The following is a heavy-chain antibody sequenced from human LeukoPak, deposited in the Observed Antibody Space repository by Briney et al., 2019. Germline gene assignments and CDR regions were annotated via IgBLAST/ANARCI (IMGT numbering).Heavy chain of an antibody. Sequence: GGSLRLSCAASGFTVSSSYMNWVRQAPGKGLEWVSLIFSGGGTYYADSVKGRFTISRDNSKNTLFLQMTSLMRWDQAAFSCGRGDVVYPDSFDIWGRGTMVTVSS. CDR1: GFTVSSSY. CDR2: IFSGGGT. V-gene: IGHV3-66*01. J-gene: IGHJ3*02. CDR3: GRGDVVYPDSFDI. D-gene: IGHD1-26*01.